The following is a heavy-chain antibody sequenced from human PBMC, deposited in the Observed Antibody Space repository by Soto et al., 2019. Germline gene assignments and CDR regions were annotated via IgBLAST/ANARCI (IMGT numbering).Heavy chain of an antibody. CDR1: DYSVSSGYY. J-gene: IGHJ3*02. V-gene: IGHV4-38-2*02. Sequence: SETLSLTCGVSDYSVSSGYYWAWIRQPPGKGLEWLGSIYHSGSTYQNPSLSSRVTISVDTSRNKFSLRLSSVTAADTAVYYCARDRDGYNYAFDIWGQGTVVTVSS. D-gene: IGHD5-12*01. CDR2: IYHSGST. CDR3: ARDRDGYNYAFDI.